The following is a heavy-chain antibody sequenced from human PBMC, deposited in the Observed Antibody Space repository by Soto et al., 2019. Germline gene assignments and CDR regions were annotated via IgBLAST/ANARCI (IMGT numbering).Heavy chain of an antibody. V-gene: IGHV1-18*01. D-gene: IGHD1-1*01. Sequence: QVNLVQSGAEGKKPGASVKVSCKGSGYAFTTYGITWVRQAPGQGLEWMGWISAHNGNTNYAQKLQGTVTVTRDTTTSTAYMELRSLRSDDTAVYYCVGGGYGDYWGQGLQVTVPS. CDR3: VGGGYGDY. J-gene: IGHJ4*02. CDR2: ISAHNGNT. CDR1: GYAFTTYG.